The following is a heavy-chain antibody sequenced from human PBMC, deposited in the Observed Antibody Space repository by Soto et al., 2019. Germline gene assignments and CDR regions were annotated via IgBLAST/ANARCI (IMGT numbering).Heavy chain of an antibody. CDR2: IYKSGRT. CDR3: VKSLSASSGWFDP. V-gene: IGHV4-30-4*01. CDR1: GDSIGSGDFY. J-gene: IGHJ5*02. D-gene: IGHD6-6*01. Sequence: QVHLQESGPGLLKPSQTQSLTCTVSGDSIGSGDFYWTWIRQSPGKGLEYIGYIYKSGRTYYNPSLKSRPIISLDTSKNQFFLSLNSVTAADTAIYYCVKSLSASSGWFDPWGQGTLVTVSS.